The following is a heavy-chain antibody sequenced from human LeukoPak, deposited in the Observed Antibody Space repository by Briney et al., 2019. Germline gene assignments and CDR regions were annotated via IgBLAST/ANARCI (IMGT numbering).Heavy chain of an antibody. Sequence: SETLSLTCTVSGGSISSYYWSWIRQPPGKGQEWIGYIYYSGSTNYNPSLKSRVTISVDTSKNQFSLKLSSVTAADTAVYYCASRIAVAGTTGGFDYWGQGTLVTVSS. V-gene: IGHV4-59*01. CDR2: IYYSGST. D-gene: IGHD6-19*01. CDR1: GGSISSYY. J-gene: IGHJ4*02. CDR3: ASRIAVAGTTGGFDY.